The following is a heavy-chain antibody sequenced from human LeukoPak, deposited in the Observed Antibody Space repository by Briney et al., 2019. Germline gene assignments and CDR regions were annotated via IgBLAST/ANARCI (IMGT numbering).Heavy chain of an antibody. D-gene: IGHD3-22*01. J-gene: IGHJ4*02. CDR1: GGSISSSSYY. CDR3: ARRKDSSGYYVFDY. Sequence: SETLSLTCTVSGGSISSSSYYWGWIRQPPGKGLEWIGSIYYSGSTYYNPSLKSRVTISVDTSKNQFSLKLSSVTAADTAVYYCARRKDSSGYYVFDYWGQGTLVTASS. CDR2: IYYSGST. V-gene: IGHV4-39*01.